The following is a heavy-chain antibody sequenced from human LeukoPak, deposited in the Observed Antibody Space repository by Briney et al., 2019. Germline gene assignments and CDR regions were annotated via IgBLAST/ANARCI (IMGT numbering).Heavy chain of an antibody. CDR3: VKGWDSSGYYAFDI. Sequence: ASVKVSCKASGYTFTGYHIPWVRQAPGQGPEWMAWINPNSGGTKYAQKFQGRVTMTRDTSISTAYMEMSRLTSDDTAVYYCVKGWDSSGYYAFDIWGQGTMVTVSS. V-gene: IGHV1-2*02. CDR2: INPNSGGT. D-gene: IGHD3-22*01. CDR1: GYTFTGYH. J-gene: IGHJ3*02.